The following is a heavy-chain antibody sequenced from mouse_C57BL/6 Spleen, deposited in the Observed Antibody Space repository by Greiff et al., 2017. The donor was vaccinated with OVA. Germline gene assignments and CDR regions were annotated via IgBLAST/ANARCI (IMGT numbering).Heavy chain of an antibody. CDR2: IDPSDSYT. D-gene: IGHD2-5*01. Sequence: QVQLKQPGAELVMPGASVKLSCKASGYTFTSYWMHWVKQRPGQGLEWIGEIDPSDSYTNYNQKFKGKSTLTVDKSSSTAYMQLSSLTSEDSAVYYCARSYSNPLIGDYWGQGTSVTVSS. CDR3: ARSYSNPLIGDY. J-gene: IGHJ4*01. V-gene: IGHV1-69*01. CDR1: GYTFTSYW.